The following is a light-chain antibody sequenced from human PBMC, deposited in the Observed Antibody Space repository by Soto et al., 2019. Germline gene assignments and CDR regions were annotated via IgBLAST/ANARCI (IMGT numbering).Light chain of an antibody. CDR1: QSVDRRS. Sequence: IVLTQSPGTLSLSPGERATLSCMASQSVDRRSLAWYQQKPGQAPRLLISGISNRATGIPDRFSGSGAGTVFTLTISSLEPEDFAVSYCQQYHNSRTFGQGTKVEI. CDR3: QQYHNSRT. V-gene: IGKV3-20*01. CDR2: GIS. J-gene: IGKJ1*01.